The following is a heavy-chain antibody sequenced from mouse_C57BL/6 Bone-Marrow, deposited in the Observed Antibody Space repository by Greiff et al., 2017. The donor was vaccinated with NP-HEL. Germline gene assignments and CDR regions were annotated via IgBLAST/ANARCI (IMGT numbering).Heavy chain of an antibody. D-gene: IGHD2-2*01. CDR3: ARGRGIYYGYDVGYFDV. J-gene: IGHJ1*03. CDR1: GYTFTSYN. CDR2: IYPGNGDT. Sequence: QVQLQQSGAELVRPGASVKMSCKASGYTFTSYNMHWVKQTPRQGLEWIGAIYPGNGDTSYNQKFKGKATLTVDKSSSTAYMQLSSLTSEDSAVYFCARGRGIYYGYDVGYFDVWGTGTTVTVSS. V-gene: IGHV1-12*01.